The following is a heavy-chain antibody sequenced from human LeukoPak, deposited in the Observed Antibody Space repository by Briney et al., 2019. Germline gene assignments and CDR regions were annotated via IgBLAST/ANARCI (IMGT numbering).Heavy chain of an antibody. V-gene: IGHV4-61*01. CDR1: GGSISSGSYY. Sequence: SETLSLTCTVSGGSISSGSYYWSWIRQPPGKGLEWIGYIYYSGSTNYNPSLKSRVTISVDTSKNQFSLKLSSVTAADTAVYYCARDSGGYNNYGYDYWGQGTLVTVSS. CDR2: IYYSGST. J-gene: IGHJ4*02. CDR3: ARDSGGYNNYGYDY. D-gene: IGHD5-24*01.